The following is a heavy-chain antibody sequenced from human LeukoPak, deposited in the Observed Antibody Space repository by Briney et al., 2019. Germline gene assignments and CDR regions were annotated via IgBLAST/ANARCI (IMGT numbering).Heavy chain of an antibody. CDR3: ARGGQVSSGIPLDY. V-gene: IGHV3-30*04. Sequence: GGSLRLSCAASGFTFSSYAMHWVRQAPGKGLEWVAVISYDGSNKYYADSVKGRFTISRDNSKNTLYLQMNSLRAEDTAVYYCARGGQVSSGIPLDYWGQGTLVTVSS. CDR1: GFTFSSYA. CDR2: ISYDGSNK. J-gene: IGHJ4*02. D-gene: IGHD3-10*01.